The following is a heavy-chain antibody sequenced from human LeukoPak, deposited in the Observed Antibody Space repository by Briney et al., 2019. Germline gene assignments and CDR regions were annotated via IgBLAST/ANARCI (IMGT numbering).Heavy chain of an antibody. CDR2: IYYSGST. CDR3: ASLPPYYYDSSGYYGYY. J-gene: IGHJ4*02. Sequence: PSETLSLTCTVSGGSISSSSYYWGWIRQPPGKGLEWIGSIYYSGSTYYNPSLKSRVTISVDTSKNQFSLKLSSVTAADTAVYYCASLPPYYYDSSGYYGYYWGQGTLVTVSS. D-gene: IGHD3-22*01. V-gene: IGHV4-39*01. CDR1: GGSISSSSYY.